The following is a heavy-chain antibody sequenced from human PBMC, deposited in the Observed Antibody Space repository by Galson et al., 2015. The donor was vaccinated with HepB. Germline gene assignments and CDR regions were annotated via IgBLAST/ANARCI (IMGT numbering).Heavy chain of an antibody. D-gene: IGHD1-1*01. CDR2: INYSGGSA. CDR1: GFTFSDHY. CDR3: ARVPTTARRAPNDY. J-gene: IGHJ4*02. V-gene: IGHV3-11*05. Sequence: SLRLSCAASGFTFSDHYMTWVRQAPGKGLEWISYINYSGGSASYADVVRGRFTVSRDNAKKFLYLQMDRLRSEDTAVYFHARVPTTARRAPNDYWGQGALVIVSS.